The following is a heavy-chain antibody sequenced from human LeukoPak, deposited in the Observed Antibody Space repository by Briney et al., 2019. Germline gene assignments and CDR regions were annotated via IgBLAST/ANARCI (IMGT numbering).Heavy chain of an antibody. CDR2: ISGSGGST. J-gene: IGHJ4*02. Sequence: GGSLRLSCAASGFTFSSYAMSWVRQAPGKGLEWVSAISGSGGSTYYTDSVKGRFTISRDNSKKSLYLQMNSLRTEDMALYYCAKDIGSGSFVFDFWGQGTLVTVSS. V-gene: IGHV3-23*01. CDR3: AKDIGSGSFVFDF. D-gene: IGHD1-26*01. CDR1: GFTFSSYA.